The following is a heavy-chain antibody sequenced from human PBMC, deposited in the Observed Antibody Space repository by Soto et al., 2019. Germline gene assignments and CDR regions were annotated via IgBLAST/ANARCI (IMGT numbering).Heavy chain of an antibody. CDR1: GFTFSSYA. V-gene: IGHV3-23*01. CDR3: VSSLIAVANEYYFDY. CDR2: ISGSGGST. D-gene: IGHD6-19*01. Sequence: EVQLLESGGGLVQPGGSLRLSCAASGFTFSSYAMSWVRQAPGKGLEWVSAISGSGGSTYYADSVKGRFTISRDNSKNTLYLQMNSLRAEDTAVYYCVSSLIAVANEYYFDYWGQGTLVTVSS. J-gene: IGHJ4*02.